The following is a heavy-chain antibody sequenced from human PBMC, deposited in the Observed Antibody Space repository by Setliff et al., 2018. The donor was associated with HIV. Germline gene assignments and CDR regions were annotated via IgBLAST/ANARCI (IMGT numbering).Heavy chain of an antibody. CDR3: AREKGFGGATGWFDP. V-gene: IGHV4-4*07. Sequence: SETLSLTCTVSGGSINSYYWTWIRQPAGAGLEWIGRVYSNGKTNYNPSLKSRVTMSIDTSKNQFSLRLTSVTAADTALYYCAREKGFGGATGWFDPWGQGTLVTVSS. CDR1: GGSINSYY. D-gene: IGHD2-15*01. J-gene: IGHJ5*02. CDR2: VYSNGKT.